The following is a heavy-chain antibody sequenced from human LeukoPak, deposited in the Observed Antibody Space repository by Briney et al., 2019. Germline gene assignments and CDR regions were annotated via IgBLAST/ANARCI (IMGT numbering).Heavy chain of an antibody. J-gene: IGHJ4*02. CDR1: GFTFSSYA. D-gene: IGHD3-22*01. Sequence: GGSLRLSCAASGFTFSSYAMSWVRQAPGKGLEWVPAISGSGGSTYYADSVKGRFTISRDNSKNTLYLQMNSLRAEDTAVYYCAKDRYYYDSSGYYGYWGQGTLVTVSS. V-gene: IGHV3-23*01. CDR3: AKDRYYYDSSGYYGY. CDR2: ISGSGGST.